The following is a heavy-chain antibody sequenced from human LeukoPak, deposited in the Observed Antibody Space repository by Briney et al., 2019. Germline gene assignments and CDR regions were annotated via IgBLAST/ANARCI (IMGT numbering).Heavy chain of an antibody. J-gene: IGHJ4*02. D-gene: IGHD1-26*01. CDR1: GFTFSSYA. V-gene: IGHV3-23*01. Sequence: GGSLRLSCAASGFTFSSYAMSWVRQAPGKGLEWVSAISASGGRTYYADSVKGRFTISRDNSKNTLSLQLNSLRADDTAVYYCAKDRDGGATTRPRGFDYWGQGTLVTVSS. CDR2: ISASGGRT. CDR3: AKDRDGGATTRPRGFDY.